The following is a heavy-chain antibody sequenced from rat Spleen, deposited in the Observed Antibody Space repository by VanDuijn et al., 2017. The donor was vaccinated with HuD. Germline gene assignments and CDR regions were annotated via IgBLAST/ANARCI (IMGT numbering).Heavy chain of an antibody. CDR1: GFSLTNFG. CDR3: TRSGYYYSSYVPCFDY. V-gene: IGHV2-1*01. Sequence: QVQLKESGPGLVQPSQTLSLTCTVSGFSLTNFGVTWVRQPTGKGLEWMGGIWTGGSTDYNSALKSRLSISRDTSKSQVFLKMNSLQTDDTASYFCTRSGYYYSSYVPCFDYWGQGVMVPVSS. D-gene: IGHD1-2*01. CDR2: IWTGGST. J-gene: IGHJ2*01.